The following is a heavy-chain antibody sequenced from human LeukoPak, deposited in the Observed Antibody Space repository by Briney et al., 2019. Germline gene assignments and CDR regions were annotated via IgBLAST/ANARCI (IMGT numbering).Heavy chain of an antibody. CDR3: ARAEDSSGSTFDY. J-gene: IGHJ4*02. CDR1: GFTFTTYS. V-gene: IGHV3-21*01. CDR2: ISSGSSAI. D-gene: IGHD3-22*01. Sequence: GGSLRLSCEASGFTFTTYSMTWVRQAPGKGLEWVSIISSGSSAIFSADALKGRFTISRDDAKNLLYLDMNSLRAEDTAVYYCARAEDSSGSTFDYWGQGTLVTVSS.